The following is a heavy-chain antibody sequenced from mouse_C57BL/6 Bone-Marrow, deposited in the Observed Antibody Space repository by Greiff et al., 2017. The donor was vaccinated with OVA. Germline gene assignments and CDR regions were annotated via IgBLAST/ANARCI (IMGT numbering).Heavy chain of an antibody. V-gene: IGHV1-82*01. CDR2: IYPGDGDT. D-gene: IGHD1-1*02. CDR3: ARVGYGGAHWYFEV. J-gene: IGHJ1*03. CDR1: GYAFSSSW. Sequence: QVQLQQSGPELVKPGASVKISCKASGYAFSSSWMNWVKQRPGKGLEWIGRIYPGDGDTNYNGKFKGKATLTADKSSSTAYMQLSSLTSEDSAVYFCARVGYGGAHWYFEVWGTGTTVTASS.